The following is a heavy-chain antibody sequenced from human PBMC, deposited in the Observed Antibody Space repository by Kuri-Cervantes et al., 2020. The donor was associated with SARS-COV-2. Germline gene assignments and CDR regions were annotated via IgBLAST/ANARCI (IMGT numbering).Heavy chain of an antibody. CDR1: GYTFTTYG. V-gene: IGHV1-2*02. CDR3: ARDLWSVVRGVIARWFDP. Sequence: ASVKVSCKASGYTFTTYGISWVRQAPGQGLEWMGWINPNSGGTNYTQKFQGRVTMTRDTSISTAYMELSRLRSDDTAVCYCARDLWSVVRGVIARWFDPWGQGTLVTVSS. D-gene: IGHD3-10*01. CDR2: INPNSGGT. J-gene: IGHJ5*02.